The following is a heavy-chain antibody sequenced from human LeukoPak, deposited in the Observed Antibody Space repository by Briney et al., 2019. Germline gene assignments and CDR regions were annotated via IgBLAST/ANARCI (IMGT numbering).Heavy chain of an antibody. CDR2: IWYDGSNK. V-gene: IGHV3-33*01. CDR3: ARGSLNTVTTSRYGMDV. J-gene: IGHJ6*02. CDR1: GFTFSSYG. Sequence: GRSLRLSCAASGFTFSSYGMHWVRQAPGKGLEWVAVIWYDGSNKYYADSVKGRFTISRDNSKNTLYLQMNSLRAEDTAVYYCARGSLNTVTTSRYGMDVWGQGTTVTVSS. D-gene: IGHD4-17*01.